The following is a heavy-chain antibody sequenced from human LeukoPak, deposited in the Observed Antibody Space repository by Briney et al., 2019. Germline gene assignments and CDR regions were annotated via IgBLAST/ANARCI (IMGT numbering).Heavy chain of an antibody. Sequence: SETLSLTCTVSGDSLNGYYWGWIRQPAGKGLEWIGRIFTSGITKYSPSLRSRVTMSIDTSKNQFSLKLSSVTAADTAAYYCARVDGDYGKGFDPWGQGTLVTVSS. CDR1: GDSLNGYY. V-gene: IGHV4-4*07. CDR2: IFTSGIT. CDR3: ARVDGDYGKGFDP. J-gene: IGHJ5*02. D-gene: IGHD4-17*01.